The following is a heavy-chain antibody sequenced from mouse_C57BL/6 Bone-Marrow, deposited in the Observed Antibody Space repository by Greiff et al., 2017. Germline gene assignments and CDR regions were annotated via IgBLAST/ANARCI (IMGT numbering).Heavy chain of an antibody. J-gene: IGHJ3*01. Sequence: QVQLQQSGPGLVQPSQSLSITCTVSGFSLTSYGVHWVRQSPGKGLEWLGVIWSGGSTDYNAAFISRLGISKDNSKSQVFFKMNRLQADDTAIYYCARRWLGGFAYWGQGTLVTVSA. CDR1: GFSLTSYG. CDR2: IWSGGST. CDR3: ARRWLGGFAY. V-gene: IGHV2-2*01. D-gene: IGHD2-3*01.